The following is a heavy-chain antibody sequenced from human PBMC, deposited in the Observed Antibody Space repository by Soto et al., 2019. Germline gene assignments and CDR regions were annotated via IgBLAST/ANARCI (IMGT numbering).Heavy chain of an antibody. CDR2: SIPIQGRA. Sequence: QVQLVQSGAEVRKPGSSVKVSCEASGGSFISYIFTWVRQAPGQGLEWMGRSIPIQGRADYALKFQDRVTITADRSTQTVYMELRSLRPEDTALYYCAKDAVAVNGVWDWFDPWGQGTLVTVSS. CDR1: GGSFISYI. V-gene: IGHV1-69*08. J-gene: IGHJ5*02. D-gene: IGHD3-16*01. CDR3: AKDAVAVNGVWDWFDP.